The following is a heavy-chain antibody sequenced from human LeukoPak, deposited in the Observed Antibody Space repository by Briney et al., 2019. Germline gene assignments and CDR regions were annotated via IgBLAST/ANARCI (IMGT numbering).Heavy chain of an antibody. CDR1: GYTFTGYY. J-gene: IGHJ5*02. Sequence: GASVKVSCKASGYTFTGYYMHWVRQAPGQGLEWMGWINPNSGGTNYAQKFQGRVTMTRDTSISTAYMELSRLRSDDTAVYYCARGDYYGSGSYYNANWFGPWGQGTLVTVSS. CDR2: INPNSGGT. CDR3: ARGDYYGSGSYYNANWFGP. D-gene: IGHD3-10*01. V-gene: IGHV1-2*02.